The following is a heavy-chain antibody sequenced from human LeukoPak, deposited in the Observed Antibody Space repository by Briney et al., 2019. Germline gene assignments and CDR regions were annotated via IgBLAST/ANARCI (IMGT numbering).Heavy chain of an antibody. D-gene: IGHD3-3*01. CDR1: GGSISSGGYY. J-gene: IGHJ4*02. CDR3: ARGVEWLLNDYYFDY. CDR2: IYYSGST. Sequence: PSQTLSLTCTVSGGSISSGGYYWSWIRQHPGKGLEWIGYIYYSGSTYYNPSLKSRVTISVDTSKNQFSLKLSSVTAADTAVYYCARGVEWLLNDYYFDYWGQGTLVTVSS. V-gene: IGHV4-31*03.